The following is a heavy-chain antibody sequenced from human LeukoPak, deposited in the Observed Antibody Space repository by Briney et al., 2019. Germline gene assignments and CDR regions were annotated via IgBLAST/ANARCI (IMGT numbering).Heavy chain of an antibody. V-gene: IGHV1-2*02. Sequence: ASVKVSCKASGYTFTGYYMHWVRQAPGQGLEWMGWINPNSGGTNYAQKFQGRVTMTRDTSISTAYMELSRLRSDDTAVYYCARDGGYYGSGSYAYHYYYYMDVWGKGTTVTVSS. J-gene: IGHJ6*03. D-gene: IGHD3-10*01. CDR1: GYTFTGYY. CDR3: ARDGGYYGSGSYAYHYYYYMDV. CDR2: INPNSGGT.